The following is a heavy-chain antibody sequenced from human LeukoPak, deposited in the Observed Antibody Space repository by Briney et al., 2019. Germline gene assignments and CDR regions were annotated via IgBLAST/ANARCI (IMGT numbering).Heavy chain of an antibody. V-gene: IGHV3-30*02. Sequence: GGSLRLSCAASGFTFSSYGMHWVRQAPGKGLEWVAFIRYDGSNKYYADSVKGRFTISRDNSKNTLYLQMNSLRAEDTAVYYCAKVRRLQLEGIDYWGQGTLVTVSS. J-gene: IGHJ4*02. D-gene: IGHD5-24*01. CDR3: AKVRRLQLEGIDY. CDR1: GFTFSSYG. CDR2: IRYDGSNK.